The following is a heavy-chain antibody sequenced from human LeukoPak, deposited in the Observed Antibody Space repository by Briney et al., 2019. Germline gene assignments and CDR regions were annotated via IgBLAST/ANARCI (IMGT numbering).Heavy chain of an antibody. D-gene: IGHD2-21*02. CDR2: INPSGDST. CDR3: ASVLYCGADCYSGRYFFDY. CDR1: GYTFTSYD. J-gene: IGHJ4*02. Sequence: ASVKDSCMASGYTFTSYDMHCVRQAPREGLEWMGLINPSGDSTSYAQKFQGRVTMTRDTSTSTVYMELSSLRSEDTAVYYCASVLYCGADCYSGRYFFDYWGQGTLVTVSS. V-gene: IGHV1-46*01.